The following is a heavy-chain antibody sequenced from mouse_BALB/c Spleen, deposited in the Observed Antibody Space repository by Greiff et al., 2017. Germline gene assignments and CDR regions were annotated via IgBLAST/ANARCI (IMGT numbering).Heavy chain of an antibody. V-gene: IGHV5-4*02. D-gene: IGHD2-4*01. CDR1: GFTFSDYY. CDR2: ISDGGSYT. Sequence: EVQGVESGGGLVKPGGSLKLSCAASGFTFSDYYMYWVRQTPEKRLEWVATISDGGSYTYYPDSVKGRFTISRDNAKNNLYLQMSSLKSEDTAMYYCARGITTAMDYWGQGTSVTVYS. J-gene: IGHJ4*01. CDR3: ARGITTAMDY.